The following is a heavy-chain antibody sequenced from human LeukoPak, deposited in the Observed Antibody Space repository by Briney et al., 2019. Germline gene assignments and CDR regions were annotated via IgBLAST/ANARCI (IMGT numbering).Heavy chain of an antibody. D-gene: IGHD3-22*01. CDR1: GFTFYMYA. V-gene: IGHV3-23*01. J-gene: IGHJ5*01. CDR2: MCGTAGCT. CDR3: AKDRPNFHENSGHYYRRDGDS. Sequence: GGSLRLSCQASGFTFYMYAMSWVRQAPGKGLEWVASMCGTAGCTFYPDSVKGRFTISRDYSKNVLYLRMNSLTAEDTAIYYCAKDRPNFHENSGHYYRRDGDSWGQGTLVTVSS.